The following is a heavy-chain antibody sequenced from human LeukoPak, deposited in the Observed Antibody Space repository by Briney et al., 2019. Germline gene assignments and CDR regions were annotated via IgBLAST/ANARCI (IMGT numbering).Heavy chain of an antibody. CDR1: GFTFSSYA. CDR2: ISYDGSNK. D-gene: IGHD6-19*01. CDR3: AKVSVAGSVVDYFDY. Sequence: GGSLRLSCAASGFTFSSYAMHWVRQAPGKGLEWVAVISYDGSNKYYADSVKGRFTISRDNSKNTLYLQMNSLRAEDTAVYYCAKVSVAGSVVDYFDYWGQGTLVTVSS. V-gene: IGHV3-30-3*01. J-gene: IGHJ4*02.